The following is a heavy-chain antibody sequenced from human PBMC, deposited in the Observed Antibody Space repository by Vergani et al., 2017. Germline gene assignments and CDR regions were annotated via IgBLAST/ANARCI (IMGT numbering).Heavy chain of an antibody. V-gene: IGHV3-23*01. CDR3: AKVCGSTSCPYGGGTFDV. CDR1: GFTFNSYA. D-gene: IGHD2-2*01. Sequence: QLLESGGGLIQPGGSLRLSCAASGFTFNSYAMTWVRQAPGKGLEWVSGINNNGGSTYYADSVKGRFTISRDNSKNTLYLQMTDLRAEDTATYYCAKVCGSTSCPYGGGTFDVWGHGTMVTVSS. J-gene: IGHJ3*01. CDR2: INNNGGST.